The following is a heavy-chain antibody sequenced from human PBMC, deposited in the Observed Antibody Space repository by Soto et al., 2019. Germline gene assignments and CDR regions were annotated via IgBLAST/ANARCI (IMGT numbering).Heavy chain of an antibody. Sequence: QVPLQESGPRLVRPSGTLSLTCTVSSGSISTANWWSWVRQPPGRGLEWIGEIYHSGSTNYNLSLKSRVTLSVDKSKNQFSLRLSSVTAADTATHYCARRGGGVVLAATTPFDYWGQGTLVTVSS. CDR2: IYHSGST. CDR1: SGSISTANW. D-gene: IGHD2-15*01. J-gene: IGHJ4*02. CDR3: ARRGGGVVLAATTPFDY. V-gene: IGHV4-4*02.